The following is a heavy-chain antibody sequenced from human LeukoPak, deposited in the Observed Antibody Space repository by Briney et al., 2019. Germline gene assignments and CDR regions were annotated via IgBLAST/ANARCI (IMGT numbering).Heavy chain of an antibody. CDR1: GFTFSAYS. V-gene: IGHV3-21*01. Sequence: GGSLRLSCAASGFTFSAYSMNWVRQAPGKGLEWVSSISSTSSYMYYADSVKGRFTISRDNAKNSVFLQLNSLRAEDTAVYYCARDPNYYDSSGGGDYWGQGTLVTVSS. D-gene: IGHD3-22*01. CDR3: ARDPNYYDSSGGGDY. CDR2: ISSTSSYM. J-gene: IGHJ4*02.